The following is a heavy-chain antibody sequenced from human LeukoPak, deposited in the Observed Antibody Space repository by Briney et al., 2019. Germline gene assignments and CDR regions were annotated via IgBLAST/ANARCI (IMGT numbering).Heavy chain of an antibody. V-gene: IGHV3-23*01. D-gene: IGHD3-22*01. J-gene: IGHJ4*02. CDR1: GFTFSSYA. Sequence: GGSLRLSCAASGFTFSSYAMSWVRQAPGKGLEWVSAISGSGGSAYYADSVKGRFTISRDNSENTLYLQMNSLRAEDTAVYYCAKDSSGYFESFDYWGQGTLVTVSS. CDR2: ISGSGGSA. CDR3: AKDSSGYFESFDY.